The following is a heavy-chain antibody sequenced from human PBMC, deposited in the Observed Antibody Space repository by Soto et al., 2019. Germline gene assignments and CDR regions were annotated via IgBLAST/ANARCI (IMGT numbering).Heavy chain of an antibody. CDR3: ARPIGNSWLDY. V-gene: IGHV6-1*01. CDR1: GDSVSSNSVV. CDR2: TYYRSKWYS. Sequence: SQTLSLTCAISGDSVSSNSVVWNWIRQSPSGGLEWLGRTYYRSKWYSEYAISVQSRITVNADTSKNQVSLQLDSVTPDDTAVYYCARPIGNSWLDYWGQGTLVTVSS. D-gene: IGHD6-13*01. J-gene: IGHJ4*02.